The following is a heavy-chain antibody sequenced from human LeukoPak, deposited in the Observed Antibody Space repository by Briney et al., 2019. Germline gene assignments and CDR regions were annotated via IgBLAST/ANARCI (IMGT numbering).Heavy chain of an antibody. Sequence: GGSLRLSCAASGFTVSTNYMSWVRQAPGKGLEWVSVIYSGGSTYYAESVKGRFTISRDNSKNTLYLQMNSLRAEDTAVYYCAKDSSGYYYGVWWYFDLWGRGTLVTVSS. V-gene: IGHV3-53*01. CDR2: IYSGGST. CDR3: AKDSSGYYYGVWWYFDL. J-gene: IGHJ2*01. D-gene: IGHD3-22*01. CDR1: GFTVSTNY.